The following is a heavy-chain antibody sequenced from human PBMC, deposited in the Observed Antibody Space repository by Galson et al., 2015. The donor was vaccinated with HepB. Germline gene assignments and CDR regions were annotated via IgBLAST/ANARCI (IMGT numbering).Heavy chain of an antibody. J-gene: IGHJ4*02. CDR2: IIPILGIA. D-gene: IGHD3-16*01. CDR3: ASANGGGLDY. V-gene: IGHV1-69*10. CDR1: GGTFSSYA. Sequence: SVKVSCKASGGTFSSYAISWVRQAPGQGLEWMGGIIPILGIADYAQKFQGRATITADKSTSTAYMELSSLRSEDTAVYYCASANGGGLDYLGQGTLVTVSS.